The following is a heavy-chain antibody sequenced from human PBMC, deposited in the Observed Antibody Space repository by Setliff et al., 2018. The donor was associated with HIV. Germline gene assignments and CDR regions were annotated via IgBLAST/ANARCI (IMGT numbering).Heavy chain of an antibody. Sequence: ASVKVSCKTSGYIFTSQYVHWVRQAPGQGLEWVGLINPNSGNTGYAQTFQDRVAMTRDTSTSTVYLELSRLRLDDTALYFCARGPDVRTGESAFDIWGQGTTVTVSS. V-gene: IGHV1-46*01. CDR2: INPNSGNT. CDR3: ARGPDVRTGESAFDI. CDR1: GYIFTSQY. J-gene: IGHJ3*02.